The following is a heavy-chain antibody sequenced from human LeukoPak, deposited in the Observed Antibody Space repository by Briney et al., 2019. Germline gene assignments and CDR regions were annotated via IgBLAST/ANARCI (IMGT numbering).Heavy chain of an antibody. CDR2: INPNSGGT. D-gene: IGHD2-2*01. Sequence: APVKVSCKASGYTFTGYYVHWVRQAPGQGLEWMGWINPNSGGTNYAQKFQGRVTMTRDTSISTAYMELSRLRSDDTAVYYCARAYCSSTSCYLYYFDYWGQGTLVTVSS. V-gene: IGHV1-2*02. CDR1: GYTFTGYY. CDR3: ARAYCSSTSCYLYYFDY. J-gene: IGHJ4*02.